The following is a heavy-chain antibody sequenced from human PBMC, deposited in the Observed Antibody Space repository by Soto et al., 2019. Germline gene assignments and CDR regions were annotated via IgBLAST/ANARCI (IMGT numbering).Heavy chain of an antibody. D-gene: IGHD1-1*01. V-gene: IGHV5-51*01. CDR1: GWNVSSSR. CDR2: IYPGDSDT. Sequence: PVQALQISGKRRGWNVSSSRSGRVRQMPGKGLEWMGIIYPGDSDTRYSPSVQGQVTISADKSISTAYLQWSSLKASDTAMYYCARRQTGTDYWGQGTLVTVSS. CDR3: ARRQTGTDY. J-gene: IGHJ4*02.